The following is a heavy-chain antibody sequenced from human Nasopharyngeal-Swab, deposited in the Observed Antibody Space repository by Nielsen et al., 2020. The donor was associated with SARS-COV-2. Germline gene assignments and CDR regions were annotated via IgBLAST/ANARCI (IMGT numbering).Heavy chain of an antibody. Sequence: GESLKISCAASGFTFSDYYMSWIRQAPGKGLEWVSYISSSSSYTNYADSVKGRFTISRDNAKNSLYLQMNSLRAEDTAVYYCARDRRNDILTGLPQHYYYYYGMDVWGQGTTVTVSS. D-gene: IGHD3-9*01. CDR2: ISSSSSYT. CDR1: GFTFSDYY. V-gene: IGHV3-11*05. J-gene: IGHJ6*02. CDR3: ARDRRNDILTGLPQHYYYYYGMDV.